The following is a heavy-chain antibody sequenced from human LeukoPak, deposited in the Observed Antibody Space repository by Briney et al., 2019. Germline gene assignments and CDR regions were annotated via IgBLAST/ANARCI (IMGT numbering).Heavy chain of an antibody. CDR1: GYTFTSYD. J-gene: IGHJ6*03. D-gene: IGHD3-10*01. V-gene: IGHV1-8*01. CDR2: MNPNSGNT. CDR3: ARGRRVRGVTDKFLYYYYYMDV. Sequence: ASVKVSCKASGYTFTSYDINWVRQATGQGLEWMGWMNPNSGNTGYAQKFQGRVTMTRNTSISTAYMELSSLRSEDTAVYYCARGRRVRGVTDKFLYYYYYMDVWGKGTTVTISS.